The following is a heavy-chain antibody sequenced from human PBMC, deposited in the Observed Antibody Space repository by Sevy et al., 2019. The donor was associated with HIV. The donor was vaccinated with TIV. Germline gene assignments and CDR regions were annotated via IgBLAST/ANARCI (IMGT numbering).Heavy chain of an antibody. CDR3: ARGPTAARKGLDY. J-gene: IGHJ4*02. V-gene: IGHV1-3*01. CDR2: INVGNGNT. D-gene: IGHD4-17*01. Sequence: ASVKVYCKASGYTFTNYALHWVRQAPGQSLEWMGWINVGNGNTRYSQKFQDRFTITRGTSASTAYMELNSLTSEDTAVYYCARGPTAARKGLDYWGQGTLVTVSS. CDR1: GYTFTNYA.